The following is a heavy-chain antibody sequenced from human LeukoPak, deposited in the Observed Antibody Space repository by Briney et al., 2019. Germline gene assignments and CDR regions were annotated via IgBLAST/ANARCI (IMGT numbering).Heavy chain of an antibody. Sequence: SESLSLTCTVSGCSISSYYWSWIRQPPGKGLEWIGYIYYSGSTDYNTSLKSRVTISVDTSKNQFSLKLNSVTAADTAVYYCARVGDSSGYSAVDYWGQGTLVTVSS. V-gene: IGHV4-59*01. CDR1: GCSISSYY. J-gene: IGHJ4*02. CDR2: IYYSGST. D-gene: IGHD3-22*01. CDR3: ARVGDSSGYSAVDY.